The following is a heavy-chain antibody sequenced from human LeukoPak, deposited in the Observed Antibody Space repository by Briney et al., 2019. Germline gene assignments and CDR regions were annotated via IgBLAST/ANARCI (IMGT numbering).Heavy chain of an antibody. V-gene: IGHV1-8*03. CDR3: ARARGSGSYYYYYMDV. Sequence: ASVKVSCKASGYTFTSYDINWVRQATGQGLEWMGWMNPNSGNTGYAQKFQGRVTITRNTSISTAYMELSSLRSEDTAVYYCARARGSGSYYYYYMDVWGKGTTVTVSS. D-gene: IGHD3-10*01. CDR1: GYTFTSYD. J-gene: IGHJ6*03. CDR2: MNPNSGNT.